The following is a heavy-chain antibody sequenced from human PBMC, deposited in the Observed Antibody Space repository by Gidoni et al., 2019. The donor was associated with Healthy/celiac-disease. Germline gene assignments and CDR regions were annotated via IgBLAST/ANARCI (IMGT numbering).Heavy chain of an antibody. Sequence: QVQLQESGPGLVKPSQTLSLTCTFSGGSIRSGDHYWSWIRQPPGKGLEWIGYIYYSGSTYYNPSLKSRVTISVDTSKNQFSLKLSSVTAADTAVYYCARNYYDTTPTDLRPFDYWGQGTLVTVSS. D-gene: IGHD3-22*01. J-gene: IGHJ4*02. CDR1: GGSIRSGDHY. CDR2: IYYSGST. V-gene: IGHV4-30-4*01. CDR3: ARNYYDTTPTDLRPFDY.